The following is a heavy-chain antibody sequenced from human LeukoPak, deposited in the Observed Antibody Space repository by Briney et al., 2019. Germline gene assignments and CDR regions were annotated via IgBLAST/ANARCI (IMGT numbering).Heavy chain of an antibody. CDR3: ARGRPYSGGYHLDY. CDR1: GDSTSSDRYY. J-gene: IGHJ4*02. Sequence: PSETLSLTCTVSGDSTSSDRYYGGWVRQPPGKGLEWIGYIYYSGSTYYNPSLKSRVTMSVDTSKNQFFLKLNSVTAADTAVYYCARGRPYSGGYHLDYWGQGTLVTVSA. CDR2: IYYSGST. D-gene: IGHD1-26*01. V-gene: IGHV4-39*02.